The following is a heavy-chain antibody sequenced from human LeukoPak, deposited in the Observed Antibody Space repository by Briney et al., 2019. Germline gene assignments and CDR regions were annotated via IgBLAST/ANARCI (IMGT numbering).Heavy chain of an antibody. Sequence: GGSLRLSCAASGFTLNIFGMHWVRQVPGNGLEWLAVLWADGKTAHYADSVKGRFTISRDSSENTLYLQMNSLRSEDTAVYYCARLNFWSNSYAAPFDSWGQGSLVTVSS. V-gene: IGHV3-33*01. CDR2: LWADGKTA. J-gene: IGHJ4*02. CDR1: GFTLNIFG. CDR3: ARLNFWSNSYAAPFDS. D-gene: IGHD3-16*01.